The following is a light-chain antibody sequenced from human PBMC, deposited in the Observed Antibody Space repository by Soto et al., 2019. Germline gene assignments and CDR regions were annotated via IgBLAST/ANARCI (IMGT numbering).Light chain of an antibody. Sequence: EIVLTQAPGTLSLSPVERATLSCRASQSVTFSYLAWYQQKPGQSPRLLIYGASSRATGIPYRFSGSGSGTDFTLTISRLEPEDFATYYCLQHNSYPLTFGGGTKVDIK. CDR3: LQHNSYPLT. V-gene: IGKV3-20*01. J-gene: IGKJ4*01. CDR1: QSVTFSY. CDR2: GAS.